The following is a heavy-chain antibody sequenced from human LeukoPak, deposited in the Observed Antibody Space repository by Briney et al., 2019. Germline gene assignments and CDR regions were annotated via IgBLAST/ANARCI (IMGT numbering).Heavy chain of an antibody. CDR1: GLTFSGYF. J-gene: IGHJ4*02. Sequence: GGSLRLSCAASGLTFSGYFMGWVRQAPGKGLEWISYISSSGNNKYYADSVKGRFTISRDNAKNSLYLQMNSLKTEDTAVYYCATYYYDGSGYYRLGYWGQGTLVTVSS. CDR3: ATYYYDGSGYYRLGY. D-gene: IGHD3-22*01. V-gene: IGHV3-11*01. CDR2: ISSSGNNK.